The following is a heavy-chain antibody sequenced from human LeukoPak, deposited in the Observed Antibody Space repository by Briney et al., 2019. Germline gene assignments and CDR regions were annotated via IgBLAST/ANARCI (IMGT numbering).Heavy chain of an antibody. CDR1: GFTFSSYG. D-gene: IGHD3-10*01. Sequence: PGGSLRLSCAASGFTFSSYGMHWVRQAPGKGLEWVAVISYDGSNKYYADSVKGRFTISRDNSKNTLYLQMNSLRAEDTAVYYCAKDLYRRPSISFGSPAAPDYWGQGTLVTVSS. CDR2: ISYDGSNK. J-gene: IGHJ4*02. V-gene: IGHV3-30*18. CDR3: AKDLYRRPSISFGSPAAPDY.